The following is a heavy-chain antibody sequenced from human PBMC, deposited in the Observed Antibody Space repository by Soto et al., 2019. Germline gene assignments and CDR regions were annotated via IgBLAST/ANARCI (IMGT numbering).Heavy chain of an antibody. J-gene: IGHJ4*02. CDR2: ISSTTNYI. V-gene: IGHV3-21*06. CDR1: GFTFTRYS. CDR3: AKERRYFDWLLSGYFDY. D-gene: IGHD3-9*01. Sequence: VGSLRLSCAASGFTFTRYSMNWVRQAPGKGLEWVSSISSTTNYIYYGDSMKGRFTISRDNAKNSLYLEMNSLRAEDTAVYYCAKERRYFDWLLSGYFDYWGQGTLVTVSS.